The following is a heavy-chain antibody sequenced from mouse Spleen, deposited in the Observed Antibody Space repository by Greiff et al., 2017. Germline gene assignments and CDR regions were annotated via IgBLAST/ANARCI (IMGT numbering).Heavy chain of an antibody. Sequence: EVQRVESGGGLVKPGGSLKLSCAASGFTFSSYTMSWVRQTPEKRLEWVATISSGGGNTYYPDSVKGRFTISRDNAKNTLYLQMSSLRSEDTALYYCARSSRYAMDYWGQGTSVTVSS. CDR1: GFTFSSYT. CDR3: ARSSRYAMDY. J-gene: IGHJ4*01. V-gene: IGHV5-9*03. CDR2: ISSGGGNT.